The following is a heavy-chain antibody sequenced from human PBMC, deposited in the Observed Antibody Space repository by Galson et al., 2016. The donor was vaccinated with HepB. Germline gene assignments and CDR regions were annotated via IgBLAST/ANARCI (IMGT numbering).Heavy chain of an antibody. D-gene: IGHD3-16*01. V-gene: IGHV3-23*01. CDR1: GFSFSNHG. CDR3: GKHGGYYYYGMDV. J-gene: IGHJ6*02. CDR2: ITRTGDAT. Sequence: SLRLSCAGSGFSFSNHGMSWVRQPPGRGLEWVSGITRTGDATHYADFVKGRFTISRDNSKNTVYLYMSDLSAGDTAVYYCGKHGGYYYYGMDVWGQGTTVIVSS.